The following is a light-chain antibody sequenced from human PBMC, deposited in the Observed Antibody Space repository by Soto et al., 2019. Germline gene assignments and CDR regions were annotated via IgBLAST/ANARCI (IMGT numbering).Light chain of an antibody. CDR2: GAS. CDR1: QSLSSTY. V-gene: IGKV3-20*01. J-gene: IGKJ3*01. Sequence: EIVLTQSPGTLSLSPGERATLSCRASQSLSSTYLAWYQQKAGQAPRLLIYGASSRATGIPDRFSGSGSGTDFTLTISRLEPEDFAVYYCQQYGSSPVTFGPGTKVDIK. CDR3: QQYGSSPVT.